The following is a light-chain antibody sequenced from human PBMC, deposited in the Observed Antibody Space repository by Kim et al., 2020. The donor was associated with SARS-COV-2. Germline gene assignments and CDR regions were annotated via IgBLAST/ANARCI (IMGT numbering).Light chain of an antibody. J-gene: IGLJ3*02. V-gene: IGLV3-10*01. CDR2: EDT. CDR1: ALPKKY. Sequence: SYELTQPPSVSVSPGQTARITCSGDALPKKYVFWYQQKSGQAPVKVIYEDTKRPSGIPERFSGSSSGTMATLTISGAQVEDEADYYCFSTDIDTIWVFGGGTQLTVL. CDR3: FSTDIDTIWV.